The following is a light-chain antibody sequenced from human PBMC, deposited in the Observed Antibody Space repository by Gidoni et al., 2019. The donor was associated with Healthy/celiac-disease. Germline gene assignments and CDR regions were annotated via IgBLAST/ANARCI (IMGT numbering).Light chain of an antibody. CDR1: QSISSY. V-gene: IGKV1-39*01. J-gene: IGKJ3*01. Sequence: IQMTQSPSSLSASVGDRVTITCLASQSISSYLNWYQQKPGKAPKLLIYAASSLQSGVPSRFSGSGSGTDFTLTISSLQPEDFATYYCQQSYSTPLFGPGTKVDIK. CDR3: QQSYSTPL. CDR2: AAS.